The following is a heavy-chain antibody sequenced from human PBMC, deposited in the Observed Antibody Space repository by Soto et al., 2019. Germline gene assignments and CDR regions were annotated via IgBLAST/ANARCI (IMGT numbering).Heavy chain of an antibody. Sequence: GGSLRLSCEGSGFTFSSFAMGWVRQAPGKGLEWLSSVSADGVSSFSADSVRGRFRVSRDNSKNTLFLQMRFLRVEDTAVYYCAKTRQAPVGTHFFGWWGQGTQVTVAS. V-gene: IGHV3-23*01. CDR2: VSADGVSS. J-gene: IGHJ4*02. CDR1: GFTFSSFA. CDR3: AKTRQAPVGTHFFGW.